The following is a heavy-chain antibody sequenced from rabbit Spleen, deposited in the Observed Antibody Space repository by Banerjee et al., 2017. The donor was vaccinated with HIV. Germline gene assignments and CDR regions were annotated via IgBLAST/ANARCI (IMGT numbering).Heavy chain of an antibody. CDR3: ARNYVNVFDP. D-gene: IGHD1-1*01. Sequence: QEQLKESGGGLVKPGGTLTLTCTVSGFSFSSNWICWVRQAPGEGLEWIACIDTSDGDTDYANWPKGRFTISKASSTTVTLQMTSLTAADTATYFCARNYVNVFDPWGPGTLVTVS. V-gene: IGHV1S45*01. J-gene: IGHJ2*01. CDR1: GFSFSSNW. CDR2: IDTSDGDT.